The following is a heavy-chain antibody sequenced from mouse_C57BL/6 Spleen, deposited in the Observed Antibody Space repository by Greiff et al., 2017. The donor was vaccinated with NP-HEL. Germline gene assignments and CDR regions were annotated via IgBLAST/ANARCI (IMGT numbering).Heavy chain of an antibody. CDR1: GYAFSSSW. V-gene: IGHV1-82*01. D-gene: IGHD2-3*01. CDR3: ARVVDGYYRYFDV. J-gene: IGHJ1*03. CDR2: IYPGDGDT. Sequence: VKLMESGPELVKPGASVKISCKASGYAFSSSWMNWVKQRPGKGLEWIGRIYPGDGDTNYNGKFKGKATLTADKSSSTAYMQLSSLTSEDSAVYFCARVVDGYYRYFDVWGTGTTVTVSS.